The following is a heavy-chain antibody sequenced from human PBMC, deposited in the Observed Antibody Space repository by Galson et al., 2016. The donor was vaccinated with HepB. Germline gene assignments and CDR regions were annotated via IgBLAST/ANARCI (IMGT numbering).Heavy chain of an antibody. CDR2: SVAEDGEP. Sequence: SVKVSCKVSGDSLSELFMHWVRQAPGKGLEYMGISVAEDGEPFYAEKFQGRVTMMEDTSTDTAYLELRSLRSEDAAVYYCATDRAEAALEAFDLWGQGTMVTVSS. D-gene: IGHD6-19*01. CDR1: GDSLSELF. V-gene: IGHV1-24*01. CDR3: ATDRAEAALEAFDL. J-gene: IGHJ3*01.